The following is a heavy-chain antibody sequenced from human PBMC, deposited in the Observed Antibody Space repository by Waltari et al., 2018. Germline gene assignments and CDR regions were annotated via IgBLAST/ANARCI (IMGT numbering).Heavy chain of an antibody. CDR1: GLICDDYP. V-gene: IGHV3-43*01. D-gene: IGHD5-18*01. J-gene: IGHJ1*01. Sequence: EVQLVESGGDLVQPGGSLKRSWAASGLICDDYPIHWVRQAPGKGLEVVSLITWDGGSTFYGDSVRGRFTISRDNSENSLHLQMNSLRSEDTALYYCAKEGGHNYGQKYFQHWGQGTLVTVSS. CDR3: AKEGGHNYGQKYFQH. CDR2: ITWDGGST.